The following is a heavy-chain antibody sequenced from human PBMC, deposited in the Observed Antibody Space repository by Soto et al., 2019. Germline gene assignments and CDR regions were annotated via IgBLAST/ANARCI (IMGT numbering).Heavy chain of an antibody. CDR3: ARRKERSGPHYFDS. J-gene: IGHJ4*02. V-gene: IGHV1-8*01. CDR2: MNPYNGNA. CDR1: GCSFITYD. D-gene: IGHD1-1*01. Sequence: QVQLVQSGAEVKKPGASVKVSCKASGCSFITYDINWVRQAPGQGLEWMGWMNPYNGNAGYAQKFQGRVTMTRNTSISTAYMELSSLRSNDTAVYFCARRKERSGPHYFDSWGQGTLVTVSS.